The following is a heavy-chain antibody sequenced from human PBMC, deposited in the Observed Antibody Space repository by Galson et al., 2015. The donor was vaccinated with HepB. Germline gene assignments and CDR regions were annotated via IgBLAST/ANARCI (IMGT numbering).Heavy chain of an antibody. D-gene: IGHD3-10*01. Sequence: SLRLSCAASGFTFSSAGMNWVRQAPGKGLEWVSSISGNSNYMYYGESLKGRFSISRDNAKNSLYLQMNNLTVEDTAVYYCARNEFGSGSFGYWGQGTLVTVSS. CDR3: ARNEFGSGSFGY. V-gene: IGHV3-21*01. J-gene: IGHJ4*02. CDR2: ISGNSNYM. CDR1: GFTFSSAG.